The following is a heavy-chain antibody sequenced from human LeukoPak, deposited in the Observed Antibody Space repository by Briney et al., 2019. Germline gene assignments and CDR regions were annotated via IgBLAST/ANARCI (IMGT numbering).Heavy chain of an antibody. CDR1: GFTFSSYW. CDR2: IKQDGSEK. D-gene: IGHD6-19*01. Sequence: GGSLRLSCAASGFTFSSYWMSWVRQAPGKGLEWVANIKQDGSEKYYVDSVKGRFTISRDNAKNSLYLQMNSLRAEDTAVYYCARDRDNVAGTRGYFDYWGQGTLVTVSS. J-gene: IGHJ4*02. V-gene: IGHV3-7*01. CDR3: ARDRDNVAGTRGYFDY.